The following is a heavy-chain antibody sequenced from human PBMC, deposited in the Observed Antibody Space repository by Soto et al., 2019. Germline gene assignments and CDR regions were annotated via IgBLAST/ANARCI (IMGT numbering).Heavy chain of an antibody. CDR3: ARYYGSWSYYQWGDYYLMDF. V-gene: IGHV3-11*01. Sequence: GGSLRLSCAASGFTFSDYYMRWIRQAPGKGLEWVSYISSSGSTIYYADSVKGRFTISRDNAKNSLYLQMNSLRAEDTAVYYCARYYGSWSYYQWGDYYLMDFWCKG. J-gene: IGHJ6*03. CDR2: ISSSGSTI. D-gene: IGHD3-10*01. CDR1: GFTFSDYY.